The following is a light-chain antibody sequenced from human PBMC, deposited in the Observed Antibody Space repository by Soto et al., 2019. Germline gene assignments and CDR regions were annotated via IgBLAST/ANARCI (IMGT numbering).Light chain of an antibody. V-gene: IGLV1-47*02. Sequence: QAVVTQPPSASGTPGQRVTISCSGSSSNIGSNYVYWYQQLPGTAPPLLIYNNDQRPSGVPDRFSGSRSDTSASLAISGLRSEDEADYYCATWDDRLSGPVFGGGTKLTVL. CDR2: NND. J-gene: IGLJ2*01. CDR3: ATWDDRLSGPV. CDR1: SSNIGSNY.